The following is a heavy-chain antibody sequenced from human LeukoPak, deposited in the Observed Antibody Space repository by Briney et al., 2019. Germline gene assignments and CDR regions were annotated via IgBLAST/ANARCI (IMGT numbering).Heavy chain of an antibody. J-gene: IGHJ4*02. CDR1: GVSISGSSYY. CDR2: FYPSGST. CDR3: ARAIWFGEGHDY. V-gene: IGHV4-61*02. Sequence: SETLSLTCTVSGVSISGSSYYWSWIRQPAGKGLEWIGRFYPSGSTNYNPSLKSRVTISVDTSKNQFSLKMSSVTAADTAVYYCARAIWFGEGHDYWGQGTLVTVPS. D-gene: IGHD3-10*01.